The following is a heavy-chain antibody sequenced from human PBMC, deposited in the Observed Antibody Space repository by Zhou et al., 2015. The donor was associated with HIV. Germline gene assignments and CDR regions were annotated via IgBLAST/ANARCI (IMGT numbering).Heavy chain of an antibody. CDR1: GYTFNTHE. J-gene: IGHJ5*02. V-gene: IGHV1-18*01. CDR3: ALPSGYRTVSTIDP. D-gene: IGHD5-18*01. Sequence: QVQLVQSGAEVKMPGASVKVSCKASGYTFNTHEITWVRQAPGQGLEWMGWIRAGNPIYAQRLQGRVTMTTDTSTNTAYMELSSLRSEDTAVYYCALPSGYRTVSTIDPWGQGTLVIVSS. CDR2: IRAGNP.